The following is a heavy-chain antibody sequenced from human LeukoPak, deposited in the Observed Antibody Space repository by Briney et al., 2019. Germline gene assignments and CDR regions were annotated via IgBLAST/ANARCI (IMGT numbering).Heavy chain of an antibody. D-gene: IGHD4-23*01. Sequence: PGGSLRLSCAASGFTFSTYSMNWVRQAPGAGLEWISYISSSSNTIYYADSVKGRFTVSRDNAENLLHLQMNSLRAEDTAVYYCHQGLRWSSDTIDIWGQGTMVTVSS. CDR1: GFTFSTYS. CDR3: HQGLRWSSDTIDI. J-gene: IGHJ3*02. CDR2: ISSSSNTI. V-gene: IGHV3-48*01.